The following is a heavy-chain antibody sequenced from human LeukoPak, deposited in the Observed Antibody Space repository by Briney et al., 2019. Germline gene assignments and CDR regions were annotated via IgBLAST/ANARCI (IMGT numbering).Heavy chain of an antibody. Sequence: GESLKISCKGSGYSFTSYWIGWVRQMPGKGLEWMGIIYPGDSDTTYSPSFQGQVTVSADKSISTAYLQWSSLKASDTAMYYCARHWDDSSGHVDYWGQGTLVTVSS. CDR2: IYPGDSDT. V-gene: IGHV5-51*01. CDR1: GYSFTSYW. D-gene: IGHD3-22*01. J-gene: IGHJ4*02. CDR3: ARHWDDSSGHVDY.